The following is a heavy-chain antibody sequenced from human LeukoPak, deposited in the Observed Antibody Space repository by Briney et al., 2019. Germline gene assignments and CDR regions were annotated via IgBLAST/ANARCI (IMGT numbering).Heavy chain of an antibody. CDR1: GYTFISYG. J-gene: IGHJ5*02. D-gene: IGHD3-22*01. V-gene: IGHV1-18*04. CDR3: ARDKRHTYYYDSSDYFRWFDP. CDR2: ISAYNGNT. Sequence: ASVKVSCKASGYTFISYGISWVRQAPGQGLEWMGGISAYNGNTDYAQKLQGRVTMTTDTSTSTAYMELRSLRSDDTAVYYCARDKRHTYYYDSSDYFRWFDPWGQGTLVTVSS.